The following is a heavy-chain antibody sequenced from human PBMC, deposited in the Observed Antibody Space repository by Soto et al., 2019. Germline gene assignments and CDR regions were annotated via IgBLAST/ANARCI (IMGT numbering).Heavy chain of an antibody. CDR3: ARDNVEGYSSSWYY. V-gene: IGHV1-18*01. CDR1: GYTFTSFG. CDR2: INAYNGNT. Sequence: QVPLVQSGAEVKKPGASVKVSCKASGYTFTSFGFSWVRQAPGQGLEWMGWINAYNGNTNYAQKFQGRVTMTTDTSTSTAYMELRSLRSDDTAVYYCARDNVEGYSSSWYYWGQGTLVTVSS. D-gene: IGHD6-13*01. J-gene: IGHJ4*01.